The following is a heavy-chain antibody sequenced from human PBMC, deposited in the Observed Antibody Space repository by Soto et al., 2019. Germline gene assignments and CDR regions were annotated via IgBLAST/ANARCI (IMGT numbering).Heavy chain of an antibody. CDR3: ASSSWYVATNYYYYGIDV. CDR1: GGSFSGYY. CDR2: INHSGST. J-gene: IGHJ6*02. D-gene: IGHD6-13*01. Sequence: SETLSLTCAVCGGSFSGYYWSWIRQPPGKGLEWIGEINHSGSTNYNPSLKSRVTISVDTSKNQFSLKLSSVIAADTAVYYCASSSWYVATNYYYYGIDVWGQGTTVTVSS. V-gene: IGHV4-34*01.